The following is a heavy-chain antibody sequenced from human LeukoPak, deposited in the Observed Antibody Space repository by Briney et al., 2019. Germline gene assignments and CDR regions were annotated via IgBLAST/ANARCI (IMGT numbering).Heavy chain of an antibody. D-gene: IGHD4-17*01. CDR2: LYYGVST. CDR3: ARGRQNYGDYPY. V-gene: IGHV3-53*01. Sequence: GGSLRLSCVVSGFTVSGDYISWFRQAPGKGLEWVSVLYYGVSTFYKDSVRGRFTTSGDKFKNTVYLQMSSLRAEDTAVYYCARGRQNYGDYPYWGQGTLVTVSS. J-gene: IGHJ4*02. CDR1: GFTVSGDY.